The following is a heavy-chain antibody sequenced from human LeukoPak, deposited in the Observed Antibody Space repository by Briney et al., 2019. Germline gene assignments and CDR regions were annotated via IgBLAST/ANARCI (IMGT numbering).Heavy chain of an antibody. Sequence: SETLSPTCTVSGGSISSSSYYWGWIRQPPGKGLEWIGSIYYSGSTYYNPSLKSRVTISVDTSKNQFSLKLSSVTAADTAVYYCARAHGHYDSSRPRWFDPWGQGTLVTVSS. CDR1: GGSISSSSYY. CDR2: IYYSGST. J-gene: IGHJ5*02. V-gene: IGHV4-39*07. D-gene: IGHD3-22*01. CDR3: ARAHGHYDSSRPRWFDP.